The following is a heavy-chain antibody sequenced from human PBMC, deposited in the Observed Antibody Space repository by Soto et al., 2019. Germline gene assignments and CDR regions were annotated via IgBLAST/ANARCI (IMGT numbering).Heavy chain of an antibody. CDR1: GYTFTSYA. Sequence: ASVKVSCKASGYTFTSYAMHWVRQAPGQRLEWMGWINAGNGNTKYSQKFQGRVTITRDTSASTAYMELSSLRSEDTAVYYCARERSRFLELLFYYWGQGTLVTVSS. CDR3: ARERSRFLELLFYY. V-gene: IGHV1-3*01. J-gene: IGHJ4*02. D-gene: IGHD3-3*01. CDR2: INAGNGNT.